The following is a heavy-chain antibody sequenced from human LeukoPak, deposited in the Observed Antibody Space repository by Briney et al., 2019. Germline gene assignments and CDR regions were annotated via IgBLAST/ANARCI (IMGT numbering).Heavy chain of an antibody. Sequence: GGSQRLSCSASGFVFSDYAMHWARQAPGKGLEYLSGISGNGVATYYVDSVQGRFTVSRDNSKTTLYLQINSLRCEDTAFYYCIKDRGSSGWDFDSWGQGTLLTVSS. V-gene: IGHV3-64D*06. CDR3: IKDRGSSGWDFDS. D-gene: IGHD6-19*01. CDR2: ISGNGVAT. J-gene: IGHJ4*02. CDR1: GFVFSDYA.